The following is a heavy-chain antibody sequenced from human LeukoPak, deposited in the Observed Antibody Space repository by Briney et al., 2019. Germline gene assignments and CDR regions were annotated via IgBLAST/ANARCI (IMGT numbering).Heavy chain of an antibody. D-gene: IGHD2-15*01. Sequence: GGSLRLSCAASGFTFSNYAMSLVRQAPGKGLEWVSAISAGGDSTYYTDSVKGRFNISRDNSKNTLYLQMNNLRAEDTAVYYCAKEATGGPYNWLDPWGQGTLVTVSS. J-gene: IGHJ5*02. CDR2: ISAGGDST. V-gene: IGHV3-23*01. CDR1: GFTFSNYA. CDR3: AKEATGGPYNWLDP.